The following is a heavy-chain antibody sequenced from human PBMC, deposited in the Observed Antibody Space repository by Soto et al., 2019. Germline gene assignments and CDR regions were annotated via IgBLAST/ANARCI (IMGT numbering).Heavy chain of an antibody. D-gene: IGHD3-16*01. V-gene: IGHV3-23*01. CDR3: EKGRGGEMNALDF. CDR2: ISGSGGST. Sequence: EVQLLESGGGLVQPGGSLRLSCDASGFTFSSYAMSWVRQAPGKGLEWVADISGSGGSTYYAASLKGRFTISRDNTKTASYLQMNSGRAEDTAVYYCEKGRGGEMNALDFWGQGTTVTVSS. CDR1: GFTFSSYA. J-gene: IGHJ6*02.